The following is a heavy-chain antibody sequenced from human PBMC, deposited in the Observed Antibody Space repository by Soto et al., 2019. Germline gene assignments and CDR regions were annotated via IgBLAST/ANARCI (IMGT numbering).Heavy chain of an antibody. CDR3: ARPHSFSSSSGH. CDR2: IFPDSNT. D-gene: IGHD6-6*01. J-gene: IGHJ4*02. Sequence: GESLKISCKASGYKFIMHWIGWVRQQPGKGLEWMGLIFPDSNTRYNPSFQGQVTISVDKSISTACLQWNSLKASDTAMYFCARPHSFSSSSGHWGQGTQVTVSS. V-gene: IGHV5-51*01. CDR1: GYKFIMHW.